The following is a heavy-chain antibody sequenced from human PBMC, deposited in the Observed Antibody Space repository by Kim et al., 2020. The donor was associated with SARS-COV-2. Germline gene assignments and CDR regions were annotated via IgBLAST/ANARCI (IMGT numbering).Heavy chain of an antibody. CDR3: ARGWNWNYEKFDF. V-gene: IGHV5-10-1*01. Sequence: KYTPSFQGHVTISADKSISDAYLQWSSLKAADTAVYYCARGWNWNYEKFDFWGQGTLVTVSS. J-gene: IGHJ4*02. D-gene: IGHD1-7*01.